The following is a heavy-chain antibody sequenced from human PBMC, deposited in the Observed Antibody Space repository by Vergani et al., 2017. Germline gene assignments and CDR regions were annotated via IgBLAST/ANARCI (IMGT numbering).Heavy chain of an antibody. CDR3: AKEGGGYCSGGTCYPEY. CDR2: IRSDESRR. J-gene: IGHJ4*02. Sequence: VQLVESGGGLVQPGGSLRLSCAASGFTFSDFSMSWVRQAPGKGLEWVASIRSDESRRYYGDSMEGPFTISRDNSKNTLYLQMKSLRPENTAVYYCAKEGGGYCSGGTCYPEYWGQGTLVIVSS. V-gene: IGHV3-30*02. D-gene: IGHD2-15*01. CDR1: GFTFSDFS.